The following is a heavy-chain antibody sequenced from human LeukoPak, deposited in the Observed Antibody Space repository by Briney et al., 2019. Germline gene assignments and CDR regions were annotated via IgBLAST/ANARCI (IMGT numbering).Heavy chain of an antibody. CDR3: ARGTGSGIAAAGILFDC. V-gene: IGHV3-74*01. D-gene: IGHD6-13*01. J-gene: IGHJ4*02. Sequence: GGSLRLSCAASGFTFSSYWMHWVRQAPGKGLVWVSRINSDGSSTSYADSVKGRFTISRDNAKNTLYLQMNSLRAEDTAVYYCARGTGSGIAAAGILFDCWGQGTLVTVSP. CDR2: INSDGSST. CDR1: GFTFSSYW.